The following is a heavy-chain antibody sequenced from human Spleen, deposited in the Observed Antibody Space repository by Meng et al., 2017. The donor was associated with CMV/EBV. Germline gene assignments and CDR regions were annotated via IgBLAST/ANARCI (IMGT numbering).Heavy chain of an antibody. CDR3: ARARIAAAGMGWFDP. V-gene: IGHV1-69*05. CDR1: GGTFSSYA. CDR2: IIPIFGTA. Sequence: SGGTFSSYAISWVRQAPGQGLEWMGGIIPIFGTANYAQKFQGRVTITTDESTSTAYMELSSPRSEDTAVYYCARARIAAAGMGWFDPWGQGTLVTVSS. J-gene: IGHJ5*02. D-gene: IGHD6-13*01.